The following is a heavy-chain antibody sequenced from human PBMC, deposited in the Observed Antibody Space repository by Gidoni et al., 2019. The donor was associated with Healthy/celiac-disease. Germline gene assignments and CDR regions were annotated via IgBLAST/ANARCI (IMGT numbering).Heavy chain of an antibody. J-gene: IGHJ3*02. D-gene: IGHD5-18*01. CDR2: IKQDGSEK. CDR3: ARVGWLLAFDI. Sequence: EVQLVESGGGLVQPGGSLRLSCAASGFTFSGYWMSWVRQAPGKGLEWVANIKQDGSEKYYVDSVKGRFTISRDNAKNSLYLQMNSLRAEDTAVYYCARVGWLLAFDIWGQGTMVTVSS. V-gene: IGHV3-7*01. CDR1: GFTFSGYW.